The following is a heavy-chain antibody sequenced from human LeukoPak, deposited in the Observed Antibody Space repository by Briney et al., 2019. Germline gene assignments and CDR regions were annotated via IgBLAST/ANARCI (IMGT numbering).Heavy chain of an antibody. CDR3: AKGRDSSSWLDYLDY. CDR2: ISYDGSNK. V-gene: IGHV3-30*18. J-gene: IGHJ4*02. D-gene: IGHD6-13*01. Sequence: PGGSLRLSCAASGFTFSSYGMHRVRQAPGKGLEWVAVISYDGSNKYYADSVKGRFTISRDNSKNTLYLQMNSLRAEDTAVYYCAKGRDSSSWLDYLDYWGQGTLVTVSS. CDR1: GFTFSSYG.